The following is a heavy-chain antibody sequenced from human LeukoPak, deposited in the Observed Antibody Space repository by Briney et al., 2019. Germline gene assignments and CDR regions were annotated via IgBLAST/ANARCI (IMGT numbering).Heavy chain of an antibody. J-gene: IGHJ4*02. CDR2: INGGGGNT. Sequence: PGGSLRLSCAASGFMFNSYVMSWVRQAPGKGLEWVSAINGGGGNTYYADSVKGRFTISRDNSKNMVYLQMNSLRAEDTAVYYCARVGARQVLEYWGQGTLVTVSS. CDR3: ARVGARQVLEY. V-gene: IGHV3-23*01. CDR1: GFMFNSYV. D-gene: IGHD4-17*01.